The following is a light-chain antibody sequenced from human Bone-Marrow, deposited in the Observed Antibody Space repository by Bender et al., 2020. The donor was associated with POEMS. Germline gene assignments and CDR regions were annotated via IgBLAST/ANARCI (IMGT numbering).Light chain of an antibody. CDR2: EVS. CDR1: SIDVGTYNY. J-gene: IGLJ1*01. CDR3: SSYSSNSNPLV. Sequence: QSTLTQPPSASGSPGQSVTISCTGSSIDVGTYNYLSWYQHHPGKAPKLMLSEVSNRPSGVSNRFSGSKSGNTASLTISGLQAEDAADYYCSSYSSNSNPLVFGTGTKVTVL. V-gene: IGLV2-14*01.